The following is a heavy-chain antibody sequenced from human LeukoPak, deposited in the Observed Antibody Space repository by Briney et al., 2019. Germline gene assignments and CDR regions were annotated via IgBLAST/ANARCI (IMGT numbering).Heavy chain of an antibody. Sequence: ASVKVSCKASGYTFTGYYIHWVXQAPGQGLEWMGWIXPYSGATNYAQKFQGRVTMTSDTSITTAYMELTRLRSDDTAVYYCVRDGACSSTSCQNFDYWGQGTLVTVPS. D-gene: IGHD2-2*01. V-gene: IGHV1-2*02. CDR3: VRDGACSSTSCQNFDY. J-gene: IGHJ4*02. CDR1: GYTFTGYY. CDR2: IXPYSGAT.